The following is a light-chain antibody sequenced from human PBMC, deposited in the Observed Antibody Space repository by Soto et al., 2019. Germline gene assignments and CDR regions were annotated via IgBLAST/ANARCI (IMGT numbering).Light chain of an antibody. V-gene: IGKV3-15*01. Sequence: IVMTQSPATLSVSPGERATLSCRASQSVSSNLAWYQQKPGQAPRLLIYGASTRATGIPARFSGSGSGTDFPLTISSLQSEDVALYYCHHYKNWPLSTFGQGTKAAI. CDR2: GAS. CDR1: QSVSSN. CDR3: HHYKNWPLST. J-gene: IGKJ1*01.